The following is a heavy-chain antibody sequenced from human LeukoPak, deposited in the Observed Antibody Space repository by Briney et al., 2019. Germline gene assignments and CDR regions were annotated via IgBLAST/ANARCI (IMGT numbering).Heavy chain of an antibody. CDR3: ARDLRIAVAGSDDY. CDR1: GFTFSSYS. CDR2: ISSSSSYI. V-gene: IGHV3-21*01. J-gene: IGHJ4*02. D-gene: IGHD6-19*01. Sequence: GGSLRLSCAASGFTFSSYSMNWVRQAPGKELGWVSSISSSSSYIYYADSVKGRFTISRDNAKNSLYLQMNSLRAEDTAVYYCARDLRIAVAGSDDYWGQGTLVTVSS.